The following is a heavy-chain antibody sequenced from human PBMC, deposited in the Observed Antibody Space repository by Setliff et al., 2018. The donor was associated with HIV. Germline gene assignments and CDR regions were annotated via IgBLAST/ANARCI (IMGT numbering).Heavy chain of an antibody. D-gene: IGHD3-16*01. CDR3: ARLGGAGPY. CDR2: ITSSRSNSI. CDR1: GLSLSSYS. J-gene: IGHJ4*02. Sequence: PGESLKISCVASGLSLSSYSMNWVRQAPGKGLEWIAYITSSRSNSIHYADSVKGRFIISRDNAKNSLHLQMNSLRAKDTAVYYCARLGGAGPYWGQGTLVTVSS. V-gene: IGHV3-48*04.